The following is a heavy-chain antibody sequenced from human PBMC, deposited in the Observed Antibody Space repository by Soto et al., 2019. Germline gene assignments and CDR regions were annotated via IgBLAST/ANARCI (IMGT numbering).Heavy chain of an antibody. Sequence: QVQLVQSGAEVKKPGSSVKVSCKASGGTFSSYAISWVRQAPGQGLEWMVGIIPIFGTANYAQKFQGRVTITADESTSTAYMELSSLRSEDTAVYYCARATVIAAAVYYYYGMDVWGQGTTVTVSS. CDR1: GGTFSSYA. J-gene: IGHJ6*02. CDR2: IIPIFGTA. V-gene: IGHV1-69*01. CDR3: ARATVIAAAVYYYYGMDV. D-gene: IGHD6-13*01.